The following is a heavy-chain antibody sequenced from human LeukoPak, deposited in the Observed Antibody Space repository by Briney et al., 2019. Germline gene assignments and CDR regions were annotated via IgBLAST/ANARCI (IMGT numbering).Heavy chain of an antibody. CDR2: IIPIFGRA. V-gene: IGHV1-69*05. D-gene: IGHD4-23*01. Sequence: PSVKVSCKASGGTFSRYAISWVRQAPGQGLEWMGGIIPIFGRANYAQKFEGRVTMTRDTSTSTVYMDLTSLRSEDTAVYYCARGPSTVVLDYWGQGTLVTVSS. CDR1: GGTFSRYA. J-gene: IGHJ4*02. CDR3: ARGPSTVVLDY.